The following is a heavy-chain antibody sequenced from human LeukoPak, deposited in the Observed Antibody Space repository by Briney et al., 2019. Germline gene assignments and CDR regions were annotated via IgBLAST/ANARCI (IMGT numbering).Heavy chain of an antibody. CDR3: ATQTTVTAYFDY. D-gene: IGHD4-17*01. CDR1: GFTFSSYE. CDR2: ISSSGRTI. V-gene: IGHV3-48*03. Sequence: PGGSLRLSCVASGFTFSSYEMNWVPQAPGKGLEWVSYISSSGRTIYYGDSVKGRFTISRDNAKKSLYLQMNSLRAEDTALYYCATQTTVTAYFDYWGQGTLVTVSS. J-gene: IGHJ4*02.